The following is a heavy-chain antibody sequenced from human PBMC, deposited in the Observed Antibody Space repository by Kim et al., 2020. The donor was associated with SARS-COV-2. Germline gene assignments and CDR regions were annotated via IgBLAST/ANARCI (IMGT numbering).Heavy chain of an antibody. CDR2: IIPISGTA. CDR3: SRPGYSSGWDDNWFDP. V-gene: IGHV1-69*13. CDR1: GGTFSNYA. J-gene: IGHJ5*02. Sequence: SVKVSCKASGGTFSNYAISWVRQAPGQGLEWMGGIIPISGTANYAQRFQGRVTITADESTSTAYMELTSLRSEDTAVYFCSRPGYSSGWDDNWFDPWGQGTLVTVSS. D-gene: IGHD6-19*01.